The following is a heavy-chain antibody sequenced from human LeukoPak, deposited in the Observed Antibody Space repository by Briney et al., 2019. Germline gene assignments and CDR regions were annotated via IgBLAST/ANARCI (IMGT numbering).Heavy chain of an antibody. V-gene: IGHV4-31*03. CDR3: ARYCSSTNCYKGGFDP. Sequence: SETLSLTCTVSGGSISSGGCYWSWIRQHPGKGLEWIGYIYYSGSTYSNPSLKSRVTISVDTSKNQFSLNLSSVTAADTAVYYCARYCSSTNCYKGGFDPWGQGTLVTVSS. D-gene: IGHD2-2*02. J-gene: IGHJ5*02. CDR2: IYYSGST. CDR1: GGSISSGGCY.